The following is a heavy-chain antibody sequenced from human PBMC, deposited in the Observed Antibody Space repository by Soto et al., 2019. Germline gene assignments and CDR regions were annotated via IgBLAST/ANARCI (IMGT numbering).Heavy chain of an antibody. CDR2: ISSSSSYI. D-gene: IGHD3-16*01. CDR1: GFTFSSYS. Sequence: EVQLVESGGGLVKPGGSLRLSCAASGFTFSSYSMNWVRQAPGKGLEWVSSISSSSSYIYCADSVKGRFTISRDNAKNSLYLQMNSLRAEDTAVYYCARARVGGMDVWGQGTTVTVSS. J-gene: IGHJ6*02. V-gene: IGHV3-21*01. CDR3: ARARVGGMDV.